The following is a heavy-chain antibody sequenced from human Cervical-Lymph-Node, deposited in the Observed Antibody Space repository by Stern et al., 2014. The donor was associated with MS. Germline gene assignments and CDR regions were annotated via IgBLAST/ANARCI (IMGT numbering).Heavy chain of an antibody. J-gene: IGHJ5*01. D-gene: IGHD1-26*01. CDR2: IIPLLGTG. V-gene: IGHV1-69*08. Sequence: VQLVESGTELKKPGSSVKVSCKASGTSFRTYTFSWVRQAPGQGLEWMGRIIPLLGTGSYTQKFQGRLTIIADPSTTSGYMELSSLRSDDTAVYYCAIGAGSYWGSFDSWGQGTLVTVSS. CDR3: AIGAGSYWGSFDS. CDR1: GTSFRTYT.